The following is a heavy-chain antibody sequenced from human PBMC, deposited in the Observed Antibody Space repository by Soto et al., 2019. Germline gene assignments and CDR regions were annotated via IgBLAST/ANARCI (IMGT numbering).Heavy chain of an antibody. J-gene: IGHJ6*02. Sequence: GGSLRLSCAASGFTFSSYWMHWVRQAPGKGLVWVSRINSDGSSTSYADSVKGRFTISRDNAKNTLCLQMNSLRAEDTAVYYCARAFPSHYYDSSGYVPSKLPSYGMDVWGQGTTVTVSS. V-gene: IGHV3-74*01. CDR1: GFTFSSYW. CDR3: ARAFPSHYYDSSGYVPSKLPSYGMDV. CDR2: INSDGSST. D-gene: IGHD3-22*01.